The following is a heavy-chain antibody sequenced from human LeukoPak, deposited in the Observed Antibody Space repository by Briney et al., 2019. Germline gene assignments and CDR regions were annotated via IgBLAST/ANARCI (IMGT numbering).Heavy chain of an antibody. Sequence: ASVKVSCKASGYTFTSYDINWVRQAPGQGLEWMGWMNPNSGNTVYAQKFQGRVTITRNTSISTAYMELSSLRSEDTAVYYCARGGQAAYAFDIWGQGTMVTVSS. V-gene: IGHV1-8*03. J-gene: IGHJ3*02. CDR3: ARGGQAAYAFDI. CDR2: MNPNSGNT. CDR1: GYTFTSYD.